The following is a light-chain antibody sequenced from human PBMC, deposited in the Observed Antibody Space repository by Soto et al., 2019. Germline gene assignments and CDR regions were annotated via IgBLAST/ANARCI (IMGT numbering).Light chain of an antibody. Sequence: DIQMTQSPSSLSASVGDRVTITCRASRGISNYLARYQQKPGKVPKLLIYAASTLQSGVPSRFSGSGSGTDFTLTISSLQPEDVATYYCQKYNSAPRTFGQGTKVEIK. J-gene: IGKJ1*01. V-gene: IGKV1-27*01. CDR1: RGISNY. CDR3: QKYNSAPRT. CDR2: AAS.